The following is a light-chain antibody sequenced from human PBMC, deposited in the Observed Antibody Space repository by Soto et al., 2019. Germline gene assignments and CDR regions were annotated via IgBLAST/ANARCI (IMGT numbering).Light chain of an antibody. V-gene: IGLV2-14*01. Sequence: QSALTQPASVSGSPGQSITISCTGTSSDVGAHKYVSWYQQHPGTAPKLKIYEVSNRPSGVSNRFSGSKSGNTASLTISGLQTDDEAIYYCGSFTSGSTYVFGTGTKLTVL. CDR3: GSFTSGSTYV. CDR1: SSDVGAHKY. CDR2: EVS. J-gene: IGLJ1*01.